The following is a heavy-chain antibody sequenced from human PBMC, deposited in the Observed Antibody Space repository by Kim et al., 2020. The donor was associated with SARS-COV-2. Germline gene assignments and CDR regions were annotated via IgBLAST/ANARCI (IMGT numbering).Heavy chain of an antibody. V-gene: IGHV3-33*06. CDR1: GFTFSSYG. CDR2: IWYDGSNK. D-gene: IGHD2-2*01. Sequence: GGSLRLSCAASGFTFSSYGMHWVRQAPGKGLEWVAVIWYDGSNKYYADSVKGRFTISRDNSKNTLYLQMNSLRAEDTAVYYCAKELGYCSSTSCRALDYWGQGTLVTVSS. J-gene: IGHJ4*02. CDR3: AKELGYCSSTSCRALDY.